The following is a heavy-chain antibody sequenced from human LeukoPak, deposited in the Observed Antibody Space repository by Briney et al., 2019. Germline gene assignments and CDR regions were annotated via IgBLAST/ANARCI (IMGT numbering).Heavy chain of an antibody. CDR1: GYSISSGYY. CDR3: ARDYRYCSSTSCYAFDY. D-gene: IGHD2-2*01. Sequence: SETLSLTCAVSGYSISSGYYWGWIRRPPGKGREWIGNIYHSGSTYYNPSLKSRVTISVDTSKNQFSLKLSSVTAADTAVYYCARDYRYCSSTSCYAFDYWGQGTLVTVSS. V-gene: IGHV4-38-2*02. J-gene: IGHJ4*02. CDR2: IYHSGST.